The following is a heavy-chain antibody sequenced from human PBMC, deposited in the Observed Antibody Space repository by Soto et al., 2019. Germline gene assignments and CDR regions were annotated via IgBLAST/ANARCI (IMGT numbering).Heavy chain of an antibody. D-gene: IGHD2-8*02. CDR3: TGEVASAY. CDR2: ISRDGGTK. J-gene: IGHJ4*02. V-gene: IGHV3-30*03. Sequence: QVQLVESGGVVFQPGRSLRLSCAVSGFTVSTYCRHLFRQAPGTGREWFAVISRDGGTKYYAASVKGRFTISRDNSRNTIFREMNSLRGDVMAVYYCTGEVASAYWGQGTLVTVA. CDR1: GFTVSTYC.